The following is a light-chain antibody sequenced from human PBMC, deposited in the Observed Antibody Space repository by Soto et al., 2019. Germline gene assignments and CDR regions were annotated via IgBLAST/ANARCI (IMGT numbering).Light chain of an antibody. J-gene: IGKJ4*01. CDR2: GGS. CDR3: QQYGSSPPLT. V-gene: IGKV3-20*01. CDR1: QSVSSSY. Sequence: EIVLTQSPGTLSLSPGERATLSCRASQSVSSSYLAWYQQEPGRPATRLIYGGSSRAAGSPDRWSGSGSGTDFILTISRLQPEECAVYYCQQYGSSPPLTFGGGTKVDIK.